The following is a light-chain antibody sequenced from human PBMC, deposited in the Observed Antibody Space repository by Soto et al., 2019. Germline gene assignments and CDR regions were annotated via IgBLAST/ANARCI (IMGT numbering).Light chain of an antibody. V-gene: IGKV3-20*01. CDR3: QQYSSSPRT. Sequence: EIVLTQSPGTLSLSPGERATLSCRASHSVSSSYLAWYQQKPGQAPRLLIYDASRRATGIPNRFSGSGSGTDFTLTISRLEPEDSAVYYCQQYSSSPRTFGQGTKVEIK. CDR2: DAS. CDR1: HSVSSSY. J-gene: IGKJ1*01.